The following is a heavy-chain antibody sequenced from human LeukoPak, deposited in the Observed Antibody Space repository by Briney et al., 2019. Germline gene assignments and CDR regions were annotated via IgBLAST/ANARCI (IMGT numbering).Heavy chain of an antibody. Sequence: ASVKVSCKASGYTFTGFGIIWVRQAPGQGLEWMGWISVYNGNTNYAQKLQGRVTMTTDTSASTAYMELTSLRSDDTAVYYCARVNFGDSSGYFYYYYMDVWGKGTTVTVSS. J-gene: IGHJ6*03. CDR2: ISVYNGNT. CDR3: ARVNFGDSSGYFYYYYMDV. V-gene: IGHV1-18*01. CDR1: GYTFTGFG. D-gene: IGHD3-22*01.